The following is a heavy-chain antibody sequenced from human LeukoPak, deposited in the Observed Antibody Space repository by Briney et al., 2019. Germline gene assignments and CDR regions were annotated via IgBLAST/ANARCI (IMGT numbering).Heavy chain of an antibody. CDR3: ARARGYDSSGYYLHYYYYYMDV. CDR1: GFTFSDYY. Sequence: GGSLRLSCAASGFTFSDYYMSWIRQAPGKGLEWVSYISSSGSAIYYADSVKGRFTISRDNAKNSLYLQMNSLRAEDTAVYYCARARGYDSSGYYLHYYYYYMDVWGKGTTVTISS. V-gene: IGHV3-11*01. J-gene: IGHJ6*03. D-gene: IGHD3-22*01. CDR2: ISSSGSAI.